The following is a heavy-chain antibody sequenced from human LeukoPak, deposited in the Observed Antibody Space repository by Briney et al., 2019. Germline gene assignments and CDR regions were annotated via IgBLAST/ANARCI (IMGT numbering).Heavy chain of an antibody. CDR3: AKDKSVFSDYPSYLDY. CDR1: GFTFSSYA. V-gene: IGHV3-23*01. J-gene: IGHJ4*02. D-gene: IGHD6-25*01. CDR2: ISGSGGRT. Sequence: GGSLSLSCAASGFTFSSYAMNWVRQAPGKGLEWVSGISGSGGRTHYADSVKGRLTISRDNSKNTLYLQVNDVRVDDTAVYYCAKDKSVFSDYPSYLDYWGQGTLVTVSS.